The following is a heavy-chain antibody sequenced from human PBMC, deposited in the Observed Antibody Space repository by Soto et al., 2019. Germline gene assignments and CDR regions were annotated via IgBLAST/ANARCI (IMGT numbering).Heavy chain of an antibody. D-gene: IGHD5-12*01. CDR1: GFTFSSYD. Sequence: GSLRLSCAASGFTFSSYDMHWVRQATGKGLEWVSAIGTAGDTYYPGSVKGRFTISRENAKNSLYLQMNSLRAEDTAVYYCARAGDGYNYDYWGQGTLVTVSS. J-gene: IGHJ4*02. CDR2: IGTAGDT. CDR3: ARAGDGYNYDY. V-gene: IGHV3-13*01.